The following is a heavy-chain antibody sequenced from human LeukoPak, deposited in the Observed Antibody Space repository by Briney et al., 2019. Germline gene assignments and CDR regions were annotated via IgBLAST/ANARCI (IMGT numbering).Heavy chain of an antibody. Sequence: GGSLRLSCAASGFTVSSSYMSWVRQAPGKGLEGVSVTYAGGSTYYAASVKGRFTISRDNSKNTLYLQLTSLRAEDTAVYYCAKKRGYNYGYDYWGQGTLVTVSS. CDR2: TYAGGST. D-gene: IGHD5-18*01. CDR1: GFTVSSSY. CDR3: AKKRGYNYGYDY. V-gene: IGHV3-53*01. J-gene: IGHJ4*02.